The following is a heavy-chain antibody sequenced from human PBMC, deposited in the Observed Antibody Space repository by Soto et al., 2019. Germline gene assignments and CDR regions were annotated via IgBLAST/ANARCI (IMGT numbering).Heavy chain of an antibody. D-gene: IGHD6-6*01. CDR3: ARDLVGYETAYYFDY. J-gene: IGHJ4*02. CDR2: IIPIFGTA. CDR1: GGTFSSYA. V-gene: IGHV1-69*01. Sequence: QVQLVQSGAEVKKPGSSVKVSCKASGGTFSSYAISWVRQAPGQGLEWMGGIIPIFGTANYAQKFQGRVTITADEYTSTAYMELSSLRSEDTAVYYCARDLVGYETAYYFDYWGQGTLVTVSS.